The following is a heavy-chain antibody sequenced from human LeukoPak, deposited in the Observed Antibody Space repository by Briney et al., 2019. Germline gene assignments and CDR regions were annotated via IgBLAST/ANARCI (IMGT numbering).Heavy chain of an antibody. CDR2: IYYSGST. D-gene: IGHD3-3*01. V-gene: IGHV4-39*01. CDR3: ARNLRFIFWSGKRGYFDY. CDR1: GGSISSSSYY. Sequence: KPSETLSLTCTVSGGSISSSSYYWGWIRQPPGKGLEWIGSIYYSGSTYYNPSLKSRVTISVDTSKNQFSLKLSSVTAADTAVYYCARNLRFIFWSGKRGYFDYWGQGTLVTVSS. J-gene: IGHJ4*02.